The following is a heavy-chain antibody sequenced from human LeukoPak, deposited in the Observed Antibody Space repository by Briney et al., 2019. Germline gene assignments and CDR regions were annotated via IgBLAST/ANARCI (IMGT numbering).Heavy chain of an antibody. D-gene: IGHD5-12*01. CDR1: GFTFSSYG. Sequence: GGSLRLSCAASGFTFSSYGMHWVSHAPGKGLEWVGVIRYDGSNKYYADSVKGRFTISRDNSKNTLYLQMNSLRAEDTAVYYCAKDGNSGHDFYFFDYWGQGTLVTVSS. V-gene: IGHV3-30*02. J-gene: IGHJ4*02. CDR2: IRYDGSNK. CDR3: AKDGNSGHDFYFFDY.